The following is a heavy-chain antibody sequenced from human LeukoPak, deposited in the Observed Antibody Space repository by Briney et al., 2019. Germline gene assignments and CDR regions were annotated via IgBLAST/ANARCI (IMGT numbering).Heavy chain of an antibody. D-gene: IGHD3-10*01. CDR3: ARVFVSSGYFDP. CDR2: IIPILGIA. CDR1: GGTFSSYA. V-gene: IGHV1-69*04. Sequence: GASVKVSCKASGGTFSSYAISWVRQALGQGLEWMGRIIPILGIANYAQKFQGSVTITADKSTSTAYMELSSLRSEDTAVYYCARVFVSSGYFDPWGQGTLVTVSS. J-gene: IGHJ5*02.